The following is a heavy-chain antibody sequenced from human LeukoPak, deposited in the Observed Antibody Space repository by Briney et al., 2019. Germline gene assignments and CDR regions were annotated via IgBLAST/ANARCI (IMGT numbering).Heavy chain of an antibody. CDR2: IWDDGSKK. D-gene: IGHD3-16*01. CDR1: GLTFSSYG. CDR3: ARDLGRGNTPFDY. V-gene: IGHV3-33*01. Sequence: GRSLRLSCAASGLTFSSYGMHWVRQAPVKGLEWVAVIWDDGSKKYYADSVKGRFTISRDNSKNTVYLQMNSLRVEDTALYYCARDLGRGNTPFDYWGQGILVTVSS. J-gene: IGHJ4*02.